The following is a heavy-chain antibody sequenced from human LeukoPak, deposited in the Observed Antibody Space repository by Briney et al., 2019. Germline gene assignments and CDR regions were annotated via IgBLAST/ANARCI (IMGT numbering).Heavy chain of an antibody. D-gene: IGHD3-16*01. CDR3: ARNALLTDYNDY. J-gene: IGHJ4*02. CDR1: GFTFNSYT. CDR2: ISSGSDTI. V-gene: IGHV3-48*04. Sequence: PGGSLRLSCAASGFTFNSYTMNWVRQAPGQGLEWVSFISSGSDTIYYADSVKGRFTISRDNAENSLTLQMNSLRAEGTAVYYCARNALLTDYNDYWGQGSLVTVSP.